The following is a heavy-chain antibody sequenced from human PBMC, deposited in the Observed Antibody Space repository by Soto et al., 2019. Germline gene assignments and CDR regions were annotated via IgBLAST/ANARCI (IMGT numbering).Heavy chain of an antibody. CDR2: ISGYNGDT. J-gene: IGHJ6*02. Sequence: QGQLVQSGAEVKKTGASVKVSCKASGYTFTRYGISWVRQAPGQGLEWMGWISGYNGDTKYAQKFQGRVTMTVDTSTTTAYMELRSLTSDDRAVYYCAKNGQPPYYYYGMDVWGQGTPVTVSS. CDR3: AKNGQPPYYYYGMDV. CDR1: GYTFTRYG. V-gene: IGHV1-18*01. D-gene: IGHD2-8*01.